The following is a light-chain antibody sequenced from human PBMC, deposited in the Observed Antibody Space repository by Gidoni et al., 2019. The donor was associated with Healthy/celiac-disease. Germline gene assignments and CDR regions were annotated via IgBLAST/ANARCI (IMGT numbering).Light chain of an antibody. CDR2: DAS. V-gene: IGKV3-11*01. CDR1: KSVSSY. Sequence: EVVLTQPPATLALSTGGSATISCRASKSVSSYLAWYQQKPGQAPRLLIYDASNRATGIRDRFSGSGSGTDFTLTISSLEPEDFAVYYCQQRSNWQLTFGGGTKVEIK. J-gene: IGKJ4*01. CDR3: QQRSNWQLT.